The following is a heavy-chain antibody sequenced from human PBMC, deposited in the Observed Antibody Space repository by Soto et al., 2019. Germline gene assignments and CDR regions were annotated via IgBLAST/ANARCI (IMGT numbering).Heavy chain of an antibody. CDR1: GYTFTSYY. CDR2: INPSLGVT. V-gene: IGHV1-46*01. CDR3: ARDKGYCSDTSCPDFDY. J-gene: IGHJ4*02. Sequence: ASVKVSCKASGYTFTSYYMHWVRQAPGQGLEWMGIINPSLGVTSYAQKFQGRFTIVVDTSTSTAYMELNSLRYEDTAVYYCARDKGYCSDTSCPDFDYWGQGTLVTVS. D-gene: IGHD2-15*01.